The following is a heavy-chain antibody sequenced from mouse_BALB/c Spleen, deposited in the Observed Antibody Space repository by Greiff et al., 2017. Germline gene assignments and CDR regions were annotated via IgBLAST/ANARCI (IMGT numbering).Heavy chain of an antibody. CDR1: GYAFTSYN. D-gene: IGHD2-10*02. Sequence: SGPELVKPGASVKVSCKASGYAFTSYNMYWVKQSHGKSLEWIGYIDPYNGGTSYNQKFKGKATLTVDKSSSTAYMHLNSLTSEDSAVYYCARSGYGNSAWFAYWGQGTLVTVSA. V-gene: IGHV1S135*01. CDR3: ARSGYGNSAWFAY. J-gene: IGHJ3*01. CDR2: IDPYNGGT.